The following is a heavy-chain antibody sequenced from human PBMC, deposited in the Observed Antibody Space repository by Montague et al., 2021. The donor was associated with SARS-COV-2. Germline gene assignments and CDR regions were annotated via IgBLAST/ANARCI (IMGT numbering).Heavy chain of an antibody. D-gene: IGHD1-1*01. CDR3: TSGREGNYNVMDV. Sequence: CAISGDSVSSNRPTWDWVRHSPSNSLESLGRTYYRSKWYNDYAVSVRGRVTINPDTSKNQFSLQLNSVTPEDTAIYYCTSGREGNYNVMDVWGQGTTVTVSS. V-gene: IGHV6-1*01. J-gene: IGHJ6*02. CDR1: GDSVSSNRPT. CDR2: TYYRSKWYN.